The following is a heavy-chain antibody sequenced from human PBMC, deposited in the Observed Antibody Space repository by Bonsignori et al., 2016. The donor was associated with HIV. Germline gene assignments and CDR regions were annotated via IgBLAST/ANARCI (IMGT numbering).Heavy chain of an antibody. CDR3: ARSSSWSGDY. CDR2: IPYDGSNK. CDR1: GFTFSSYA. J-gene: IGHJ4*02. D-gene: IGHD6-13*01. V-gene: IGHV3-30-3*01. Sequence: GESLKISCEASGFTFSSYAMYRVRQAPGKGLEWVAVIPYDGSNKYYADSVKGRFTISRDNSKNTLYLQMNSLRAEDTAVYYCARSSSWSGDYWGQGTLVTVSS.